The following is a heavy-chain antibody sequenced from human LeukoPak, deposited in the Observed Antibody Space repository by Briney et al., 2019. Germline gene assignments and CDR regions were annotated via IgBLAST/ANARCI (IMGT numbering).Heavy chain of an antibody. J-gene: IGHJ5*02. V-gene: IGHV3-21*01. Sequence: NPGGSLRLSCAASGFTFSSYTMNWVRQAPGKGLEWVSSITSSTGYIEYADSVKGRFTISRDNAKNSLYLQMNSLRAEDTAMYYCARAGEIAMMRANWFDPWGQGTLVTVSS. CDR2: ITSSTGYI. CDR3: ARAGEIAMMRANWFDP. CDR1: GFTFSSYT. D-gene: IGHD3-10*01.